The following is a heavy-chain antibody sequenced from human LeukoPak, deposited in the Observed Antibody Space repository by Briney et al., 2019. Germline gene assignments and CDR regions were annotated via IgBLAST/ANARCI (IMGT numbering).Heavy chain of an antibody. Sequence: EPGRSLRLSCAASGFTFSNYGMHWVRQAPGEGLEWVALIWFDGRNKFHADSVKGRFTISRDNSKNTLFLQMNSLRAEDTAVYYCAREWGPIAVSGGPGYWGQGALVTVSS. CDR2: IWFDGRNK. CDR1: GFTFSNYG. V-gene: IGHV3-33*01. CDR3: AREWGPIAVSGGPGY. J-gene: IGHJ4*02. D-gene: IGHD6-19*01.